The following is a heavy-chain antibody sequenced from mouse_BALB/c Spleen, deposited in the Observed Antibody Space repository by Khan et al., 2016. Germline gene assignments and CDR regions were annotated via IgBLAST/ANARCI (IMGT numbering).Heavy chain of an antibody. D-gene: IGHD3-1*01. V-gene: IGHV5-12-2*01. CDR2: ISNGGGST. CDR3: ARERRARADGYFDY. J-gene: IGHJ2*01. CDR1: GFTFSSYT. Sequence: EVELVESGGGLVQPGGSLKLSCAASGFTFSSYTMSWVRQTPEKRLEWVAYISNGGGSTYYPDTVKGRFTISRDNAKNTLYLQMSSLTSEDTAMYYWARERRARADGYFDYWGQGTTLTVSS.